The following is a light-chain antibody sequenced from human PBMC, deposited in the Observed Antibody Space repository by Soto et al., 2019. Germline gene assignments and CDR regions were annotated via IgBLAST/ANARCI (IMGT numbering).Light chain of an antibody. CDR1: RSDVGGYEY. CDR2: EVT. CDR3: CSYTDSRTHI. J-gene: IGLJ1*01. V-gene: IGLV2-8*01. Sequence: QSALAQPPSASGSLGQSVTISCTGTRSDVGGYEYVSWYQQHPGKAPKLMIYEVTKRPSGVPDRFSGSKSGNTASLTVSGLQAEDEADYYCCSYTDSRTHIFGSGTKVTVL.